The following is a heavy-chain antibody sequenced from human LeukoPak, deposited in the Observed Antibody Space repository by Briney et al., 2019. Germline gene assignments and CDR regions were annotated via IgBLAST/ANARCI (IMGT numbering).Heavy chain of an antibody. CDR2: LGQDGTEK. CDR3: ARYYDGTTYNDAFDI. J-gene: IGHJ3*02. D-gene: IGHD3-22*01. V-gene: IGHV3-7*04. Sequence: PGGSLRLSCAASGFTISSHWMSWVRQAPGKGLEWVANLGQDGTEKYYVDSVKGRFTISRDITKNSLYPQMNSLRAEDTAVYYCARYYDGTTYNDAFDIWGPGTMVTVSS. CDR1: GFTISSHW.